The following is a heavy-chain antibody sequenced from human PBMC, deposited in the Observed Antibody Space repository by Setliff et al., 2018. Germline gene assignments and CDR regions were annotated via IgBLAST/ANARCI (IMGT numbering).Heavy chain of an antibody. CDR1: GGSISSSSYY. Sequence: PSETLSLTCTVSGGSISSSSYYWGWIRQPPGKGLEWIGNIYYSGSTYYNPSLKSRVTMSIDTSKNQFSLKLNSVTAADMAVYYCAREQWLDPPGYYYMDVWAKGTTVTVSS. CDR2: IYYSGST. D-gene: IGHD6-19*01. CDR3: AREQWLDPPGYYYMDV. V-gene: IGHV4-39*07. J-gene: IGHJ6*03.